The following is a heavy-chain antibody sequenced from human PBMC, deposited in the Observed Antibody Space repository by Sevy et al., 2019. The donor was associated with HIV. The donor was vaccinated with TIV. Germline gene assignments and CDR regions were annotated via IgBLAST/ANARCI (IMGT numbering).Heavy chain of an antibody. D-gene: IGHD6-19*01. J-gene: IGHJ3*02. CDR1: GFTFSSYA. V-gene: IGHV3-23*01. CDR2: SSGSGGST. CDR3: AKDTYSSGWYSAFDI. Sequence: GGSLRLSCAASGFTFSSYAMSWVRQAPGKGLEWVSASSGSGGSTYYADSVKGRFTISRDNSKNTLYLQMNSLRAEDTAVYYCAKDTYSSGWYSAFDIWGQGTMVTVSS.